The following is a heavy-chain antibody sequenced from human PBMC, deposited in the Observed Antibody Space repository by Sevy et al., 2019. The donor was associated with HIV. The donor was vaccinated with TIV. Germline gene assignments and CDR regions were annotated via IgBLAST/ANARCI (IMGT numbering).Heavy chain of an antibody. CDR1: GFTFSSYS. CDR2: ISSSSSTI. J-gene: IGHJ4*02. D-gene: IGHD3-10*01. Sequence: GGSLRLSCAASGFTFSSYSMNWVRQAPGKGLEWVSYISSSSSTIYYADSVKGRFTISRDKAKNSLYLQMNSLRDEDTAVYYCARLLGGSGSYYDFDYWGQGTLVTVSS. V-gene: IGHV3-48*02. CDR3: ARLLGGSGSYYDFDY.